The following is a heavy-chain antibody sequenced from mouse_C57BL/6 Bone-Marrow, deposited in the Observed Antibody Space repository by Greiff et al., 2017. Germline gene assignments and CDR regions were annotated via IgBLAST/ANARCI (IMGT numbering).Heavy chain of an antibody. D-gene: IGHD2-1*01. CDR3: TSYGNLGYFDG. CDR1: GYTFTGYA. CDR2: IDPGSGGT. Sequence: QVQLQQSGAELVKPGASVTLSCKASGYTFTGYAMPWVKQTPVHGLEWIGDIDPGSGGTDYNETFKGKATLTGDKASSTAYMQLSSLKSEDSAVYYCTSYGNLGYFDGWGTGTTVTVSS. J-gene: IGHJ1*03. V-gene: IGHV1-15*01.